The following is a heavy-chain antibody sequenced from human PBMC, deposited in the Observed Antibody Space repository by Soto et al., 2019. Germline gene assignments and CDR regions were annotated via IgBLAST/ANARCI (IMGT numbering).Heavy chain of an antibody. CDR1: GYTFTSYC. V-gene: IGHV1-18*04. CDR3: ARDFDDYVWGRYYYYGMDV. D-gene: IGHD3-16*01. J-gene: IGHJ6*02. Sequence: GASVKVSCKSSGYTFTSYCISWVRQAPGQGLEWMGWISAYNGNTNCAQKLQGRVTMTTDTSTSTAYMELRSLRSDDTAVYYCARDFDDYVWGRYYYYGMDVWGQGTTVTVSS. CDR2: ISAYNGNT.